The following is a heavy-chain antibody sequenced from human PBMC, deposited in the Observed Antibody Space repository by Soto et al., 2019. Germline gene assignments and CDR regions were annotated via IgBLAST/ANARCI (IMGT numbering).Heavy chain of an antibody. V-gene: IGHV3-23*01. D-gene: IGHD4-17*01. CDR3: AGDYLRLNSLNGNYYSYGMDV. J-gene: IGHJ6*02. CDR1: GISFTTYA. CDR2: VAGNVSNR. Sequence: GSLRLSCAASGISFTTYAMTWVRQAPGKGLEWVSTVAGNVSNRHYADFVKGRFTISRDNSKNTLSLQMNSLRAEDTAVYYCAGDYLRLNSLNGNYYSYGMDVWGQGTAVTVS.